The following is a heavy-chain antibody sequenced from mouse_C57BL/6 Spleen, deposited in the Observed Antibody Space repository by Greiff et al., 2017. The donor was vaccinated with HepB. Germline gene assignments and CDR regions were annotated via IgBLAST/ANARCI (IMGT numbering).Heavy chain of an antibody. D-gene: IGHD1-1*01. CDR1: GFSLTSYG. CDR2: IWGVGST. V-gene: IGHV2-6*01. J-gene: IGHJ3*01. Sequence: VKLMESGPGLVAPSQSLSITCTVSGFSLTSYGVDWVRQSPGKGLEWLGVIWGVGSTNYNSALKSRLSISKDNSKSQVFLKMNSLQTDDTAMYYCASYYGSSYEAWFAYWGQGTLVTVSA. CDR3: ASYYGSSYEAWFAY.